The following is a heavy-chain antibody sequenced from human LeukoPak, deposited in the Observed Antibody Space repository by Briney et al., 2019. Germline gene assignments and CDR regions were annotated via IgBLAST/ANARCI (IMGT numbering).Heavy chain of an antibody. J-gene: IGHJ4*02. CDR2: ISSSSSTI. CDR1: GFTLSSYS. CDR3: ARSGTPFYKYYFDY. V-gene: IGHV3-48*04. D-gene: IGHD1-1*01. Sequence: GGSLRLSCAASGFTLSSYSMNWVRQAPGKGLEWVSYISSSSSTIYYADSVKGRFTISRDNAKNSLYLQMNSLRAEDTAVYYCARSGTPFYKYYFDYWGQGTLVTVSS.